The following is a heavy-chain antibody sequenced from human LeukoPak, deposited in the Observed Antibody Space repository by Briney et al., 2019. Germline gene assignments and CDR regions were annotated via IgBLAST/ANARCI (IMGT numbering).Heavy chain of an antibody. CDR3: ARESSGGSQPRFYYFDY. D-gene: IGHD2-15*01. CDR1: GGSISSGDYY. CDR2: IYYSGST. V-gene: IGHV4-30-4*01. J-gene: IGHJ4*02. Sequence: PSETLSLTCTVSGGSISSGDYYWSWIRQPPGKGLEWIGYIYYSGSTYYNPSLKSRVTISVDTSKNQFSLKLSSVTAADTAVYYCARESSGGSQPRFYYFDYWGQGTLVTASS.